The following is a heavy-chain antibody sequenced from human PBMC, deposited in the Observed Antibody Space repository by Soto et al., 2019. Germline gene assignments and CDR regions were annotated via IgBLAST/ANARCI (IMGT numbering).Heavy chain of an antibody. CDR3: ARDQEAAAGPYNWFDP. J-gene: IGHJ5*02. Sequence: SVKVSCKASGGTFSSYAISWVRQAPGQGLEWMGGIIPIFGTANYAQKFQGRVTITADESTSTAYMELSSLRSEDTAVYYCARDQEAAAGPYNWFDPWGQGTLVTVSS. CDR1: GGTFSSYA. V-gene: IGHV1-69*13. D-gene: IGHD6-13*01. CDR2: IIPIFGTA.